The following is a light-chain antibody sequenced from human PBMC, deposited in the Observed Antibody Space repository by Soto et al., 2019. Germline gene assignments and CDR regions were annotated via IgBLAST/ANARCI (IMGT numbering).Light chain of an antibody. CDR2: DAS. V-gene: IGKV1-33*01. Sequence: DIQMTQSPSSLSASVGDRVTITCQASQDISNYLNWYQQKPGKAPKLLIFDASNVETGVPSRFSGSGSGTVFTFTIHSLQPEDAATYYCQQYEDLPLTFGGGTKVGIK. J-gene: IGKJ4*01. CDR3: QQYEDLPLT. CDR1: QDISNY.